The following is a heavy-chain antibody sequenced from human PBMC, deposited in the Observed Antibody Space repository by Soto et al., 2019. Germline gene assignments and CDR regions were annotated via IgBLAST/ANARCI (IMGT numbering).Heavy chain of an antibody. CDR3: ARAQYYYDSSGYPRAPFY. CDR2: ISYDGSNK. Sequence: GGSLRLSCAASGFTFSSYGMHWVRQAPGKGLEWVAVISYDGSNKYYADSVKGRFTISRDNSKNTLYLQMNSLRAEDTAVYYCARAQYYYDSSGYPRAPFYWGHGTLVNVSS. J-gene: IGHJ4*01. D-gene: IGHD3-22*01. CDR1: GFTFSSYG. V-gene: IGHV3-30*03.